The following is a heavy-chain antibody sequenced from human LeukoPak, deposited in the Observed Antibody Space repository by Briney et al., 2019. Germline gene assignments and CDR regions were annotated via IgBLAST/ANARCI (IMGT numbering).Heavy chain of an antibody. CDR1: GFTFSSYE. CDR2: ISSSGSTI. Sequence: PGGSLRLSCAASGFTFSSYEMNGVRQAPGKGLEWVSYISSSGSTIYYADSVQGRFNISRDNAKNSLYLQMNSVRAEDTAVYYCARDYGGNDGGDYFDYWGQGALVTVSS. CDR3: ARDYGGNDGGDYFDY. D-gene: IGHD4-23*01. J-gene: IGHJ4*02. V-gene: IGHV3-48*03.